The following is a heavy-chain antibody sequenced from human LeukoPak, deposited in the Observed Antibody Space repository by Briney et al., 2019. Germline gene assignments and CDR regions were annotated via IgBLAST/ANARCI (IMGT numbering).Heavy chain of an antibody. CDR3: AKDLVGATTPDY. V-gene: IGHV3-21*01. CDR1: EFTFSSYN. J-gene: IGHJ4*02. CDR2: ISSSSDYI. Sequence: PGGSLRLSCAASEFTFSSYNMNWVRQAPGKGLEWVSSISSSSDYIYYADSVKGRFTISRDNSKNTLYLQMNSLRAEDTAVYYCAKDLVGATTPDYWGQGTLVTVSS. D-gene: IGHD1-26*01.